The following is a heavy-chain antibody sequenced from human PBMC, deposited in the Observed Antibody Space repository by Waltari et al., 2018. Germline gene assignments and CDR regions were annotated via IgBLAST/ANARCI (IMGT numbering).Heavy chain of an antibody. CDR2: INHSGST. D-gene: IGHD3-3*01. Sequence: QVQLQQWGAGLLKPSETLSLTCAVYGGSFSGYYWSWLRQPPGKGLEWIGEINHSGSTNYNPSLKSRVTISVDTSKNQFSLKLSSVTAADTAVYYCARGPTYYDFWSGYYLAEYFQHWGQGTLVTVSS. V-gene: IGHV4-34*01. CDR3: ARGPTYYDFWSGYYLAEYFQH. CDR1: GGSFSGYY. J-gene: IGHJ1*01.